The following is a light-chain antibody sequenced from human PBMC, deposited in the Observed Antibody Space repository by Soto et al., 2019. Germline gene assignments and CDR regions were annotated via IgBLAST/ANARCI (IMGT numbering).Light chain of an antibody. V-gene: IGKV3-15*01. CDR1: QSVSSN. CDR2: GAS. J-gene: IGKJ4*01. CDR3: QQYNNWPPLT. Sequence: EIVMTQSPATLSVSPGERATLSCRASQSVSSNLAWYQQKPGQAPRLLIYGASTRDTGIPARFSGSESGTEFTLTISSLQSEDFAVYYCQQYNNWPPLTFGGGTKVEIK.